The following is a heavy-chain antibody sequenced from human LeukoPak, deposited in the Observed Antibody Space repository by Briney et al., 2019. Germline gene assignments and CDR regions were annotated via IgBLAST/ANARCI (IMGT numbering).Heavy chain of an antibody. D-gene: IGHD1-26*01. CDR1: GFTFSSYS. Sequence: GGSLRLSCAASGFTFSSYSMNWVRQAPGKGLEWVSSISSSSSYIYYADSVKGRFTISRDNAKNSLYLQMNSLRAEDTAVYYCPSKIVGAKGFDYWGREPWSPSPQ. V-gene: IGHV3-21*01. CDR2: ISSSSSYI. CDR3: PSKIVGAKGFDY. J-gene: IGHJ4*02.